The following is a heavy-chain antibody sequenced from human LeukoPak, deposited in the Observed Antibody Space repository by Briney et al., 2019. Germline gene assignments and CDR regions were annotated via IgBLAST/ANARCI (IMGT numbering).Heavy chain of an antibody. Sequence: SSYYWGWIRQPPGKGLEWIGYIYYSGSTNYNPSLKSRVTISVDTSKNQFSLKLSSVTAADTAVYYCARGGRYCSGGSCYTVWDYFDYWGQGTLVTVSS. V-gene: IGHV4-61*01. CDR3: ARGGRYCSGGSCYTVWDYFDY. CDR2: IYYSGST. J-gene: IGHJ4*02. D-gene: IGHD2-15*01. CDR1: SSYY.